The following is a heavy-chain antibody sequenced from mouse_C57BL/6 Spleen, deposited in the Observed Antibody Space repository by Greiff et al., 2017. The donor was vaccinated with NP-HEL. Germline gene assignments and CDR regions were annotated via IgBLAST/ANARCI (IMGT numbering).Heavy chain of an antibody. V-gene: IGHV1-50*01. CDR1: GYTFTSYW. CDR2: IDPSDSYT. J-gene: IGHJ2*01. CDR3: ARFYDGYLFDY. Sequence: QVQLQQPGAELVKPGASVKLSCKASGYTFTSYWMQWVKQRPGQGLEWIGEIDPSDSYTNYNQKFKGKATLTVDTSSSTAYMQLSSLTSEDSAVYYCARFYDGYLFDYWGQGTTLTVSS. D-gene: IGHD2-3*01.